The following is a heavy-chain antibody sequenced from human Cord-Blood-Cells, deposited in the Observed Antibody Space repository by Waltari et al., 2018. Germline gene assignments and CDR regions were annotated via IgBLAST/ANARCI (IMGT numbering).Heavy chain of an antibody. CDR3: ARAQSTFHFYYMDV. CDR1: GFTVDNYY. V-gene: IGHV3-53*02. Sequence: EVQLMETGGGLIQPGGSLRLSCGVSGFTVDNYYMTWVRQAPGKGPEWVSVMYSGGSPNYADSVKGRFTISRDISKNTLYLQINSLRIEDTAVYYCARAQSTFHFYYMDVWGKGTTVTVS. CDR2: MYSGGSP. J-gene: IGHJ6*03. D-gene: IGHD1-26*01.